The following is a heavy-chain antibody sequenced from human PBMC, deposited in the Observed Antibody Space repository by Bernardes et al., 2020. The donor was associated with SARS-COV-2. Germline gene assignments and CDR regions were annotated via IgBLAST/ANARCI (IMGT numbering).Heavy chain of an antibody. CDR3: ARDIVVVPAATIYYYYGMDV. V-gene: IGHV3-11*01. CDR2: ISSSGSTI. J-gene: IGHJ6*02. D-gene: IGHD2-2*01. CDR1: GFTFSDYY. Sequence: GGSLRLSCAASGFTFSDYYMSWIRQAPGKGLEWVSYISSSGSTIYYADSVKGRFTISRDNAKNSLYLQMNSLRAEDTAVHYCARDIVVVPAATIYYYYGMDVWGQGTTVTVSS.